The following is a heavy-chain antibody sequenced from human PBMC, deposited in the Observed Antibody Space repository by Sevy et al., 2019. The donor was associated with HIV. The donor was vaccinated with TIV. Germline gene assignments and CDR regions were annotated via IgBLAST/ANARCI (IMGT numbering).Heavy chain of an antibody. J-gene: IGHJ4*02. D-gene: IGHD6-6*01. CDR1: GFTFNVYG. V-gene: IGHV3-30*02. Sequence: GESLKISCAASGFTFNVYGMHWVRQAPGKGLQWVAFTRYDGSTKYYADSVKGRFTISRDNSKNTLYLRMNSLRVEDTAMYYCAKDLTERYSTSSGDFDYWGQGSLVTVSS. CDR3: AKDLTERYSTSSGDFDY. CDR2: TRYDGSTK.